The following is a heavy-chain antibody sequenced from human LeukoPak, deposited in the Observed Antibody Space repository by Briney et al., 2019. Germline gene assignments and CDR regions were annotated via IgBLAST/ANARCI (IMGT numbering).Heavy chain of an antibody. CDR2: IYTSGST. CDR1: GGSISSGRYY. CDR3: ARENWIDAFDI. V-gene: IGHV4-61*02. Sequence: SETLSLTCTVSGGSISSGRYYWSWIRQPAGKGLEWIGRIYTSGSTNYNPSLKSRVTISVDTSKNQFSLKLSSVTAADTAVYYCARENWIDAFDIWGQGTMVTVSS. J-gene: IGHJ3*02. D-gene: IGHD1-1*01.